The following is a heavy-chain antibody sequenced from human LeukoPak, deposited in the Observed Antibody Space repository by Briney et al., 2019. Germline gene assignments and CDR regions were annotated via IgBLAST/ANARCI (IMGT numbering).Heavy chain of an antibody. Sequence: GGPLRLSCTASGFTSGDYWMSWLRQAPGKGLEWVINISPDGREKYFVDSVKGRFTISRDNAKNSLYLQMNSLRAEDTAVYYCARDGSGWSVYWGQGTLVTVSS. J-gene: IGHJ4*02. D-gene: IGHD6-19*01. CDR1: GFTSGDYW. CDR3: ARDGSGWSVY. V-gene: IGHV3-7*01. CDR2: ISPDGREK.